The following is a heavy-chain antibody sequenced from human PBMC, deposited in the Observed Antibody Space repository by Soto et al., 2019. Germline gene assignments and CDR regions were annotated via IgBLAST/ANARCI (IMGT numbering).Heavy chain of an antibody. J-gene: IGHJ4*02. CDR3: ARDADTTGHYSHFDL. CDR2: MHTGGNEK. D-gene: IGHD3-9*01. Sequence: VQLVESGGGVVQPGGSLRLSCAASGFTFSYYGFYWVRQAPGKGLEWVAVMHTGGNEKYYVDSVKGRFTVSRDDSRNMVYLEMNGLRAEDTAEYFCARDADTTGHYSHFDLWGRGALVAVS. V-gene: IGHV3-33*08. CDR1: GFTFSYYG.